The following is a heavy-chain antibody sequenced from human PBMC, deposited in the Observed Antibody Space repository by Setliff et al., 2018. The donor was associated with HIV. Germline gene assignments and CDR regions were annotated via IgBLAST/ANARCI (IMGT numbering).Heavy chain of an antibody. CDR3: ARGGDYTQKWFDP. D-gene: IGHD4-17*01. CDR1: GGSISSYY. V-gene: IGHV4-39*07. CDR2: IYHSGST. J-gene: IGHJ5*02. Sequence: SETLSLTCTVSGGSISSYYWNWIRQPPGKGLEWIGSIYHSGSTYYNPSLKSRVTISVDTSKNQFSLKLTSVTAADTAIYYCARGGDYTQKWFDPWGQGTLVTVSS.